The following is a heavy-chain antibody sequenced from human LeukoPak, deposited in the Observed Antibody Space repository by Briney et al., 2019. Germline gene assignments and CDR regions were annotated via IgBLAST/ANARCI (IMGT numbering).Heavy chain of an antibody. V-gene: IGHV3-11*01. Sequence: GGSLRLSCAASGFTFSDYYMSWIGQAPGKGGKWVSYISGSGSTTHYADSVKGRFTISRDNAKNSLYLQMNSLRVEDTAVYYCAREEGGDCSRTSCYTSSWGQGTQVTDST. CDR1: GFTFSDYY. CDR3: AREEGGDCSRTSCYTSS. D-gene: IGHD2-2*02. J-gene: IGHJ1*01. CDR2: ISGSGSTT.